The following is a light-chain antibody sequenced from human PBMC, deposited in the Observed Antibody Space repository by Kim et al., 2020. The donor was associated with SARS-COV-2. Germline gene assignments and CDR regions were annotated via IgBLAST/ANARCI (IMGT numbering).Light chain of an antibody. CDR3: NSFTSISPYV. CDR2: DVT. J-gene: IGLJ1*01. V-gene: IGLV2-14*03. Sequence: QSALTQPVSVSGSPGQSITISCTATGIDDINYISVSWYQQHPGKAPRLIIYDVTNRASGISNRFSGSQSANTASLTISGLQAEDEADYYCNSFTSISPYVFGSGTKVTVL. CDR1: GIDDINYIS.